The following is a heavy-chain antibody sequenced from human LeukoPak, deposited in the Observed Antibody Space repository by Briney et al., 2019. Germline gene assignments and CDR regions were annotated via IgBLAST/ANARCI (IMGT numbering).Heavy chain of an antibody. D-gene: IGHD6-13*01. CDR2: ISYDGSNK. CDR3: ARGDASSWYFFDY. CDR1: GFTFSNYA. Sequence: GRSLRLSCAASGFTFSNYAMNWVRRAPGKGLEWVAVISYDGSNKYYADSVKGRFTISRDNSKNTLCLEMNSLRAEDSAVYYCARGDASSWYFFDYWGQGTLVTVSS. J-gene: IGHJ4*02. V-gene: IGHV3-30*04.